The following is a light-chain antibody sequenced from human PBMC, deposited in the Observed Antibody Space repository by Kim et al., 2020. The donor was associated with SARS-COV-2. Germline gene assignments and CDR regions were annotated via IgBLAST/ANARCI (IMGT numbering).Light chain of an antibody. Sequence: TVTIFRTGRSGRNARNHVQGYQQRPGRAPTTVIYEDNQRPSGVPDRFSGSIDSSSNSASLTISGLKTEDEADYYCQSYDSSNRRVFGGGTQLTVL. CDR3: QSYDSSNRRV. CDR1: SGRNARNH. V-gene: IGLV6-57*02. J-gene: IGLJ3*02. CDR2: EDN.